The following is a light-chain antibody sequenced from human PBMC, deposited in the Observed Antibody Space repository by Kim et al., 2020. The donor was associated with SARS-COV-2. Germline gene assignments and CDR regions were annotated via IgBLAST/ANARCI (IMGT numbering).Light chain of an antibody. Sequence: QSALTQPASESGSPGQSITISCTGTSNTIGSYNYVSWYQQHPGKAPKLVIHDVSDRPSGISDRFSGSKSGNTAYLTISGLRAEDEADYYCTSYTASSTFVFGTGTKVTVL. J-gene: IGLJ1*01. V-gene: IGLV2-14*03. CDR2: DVS. CDR1: SNTIGSYNY. CDR3: TSYTASSTFV.